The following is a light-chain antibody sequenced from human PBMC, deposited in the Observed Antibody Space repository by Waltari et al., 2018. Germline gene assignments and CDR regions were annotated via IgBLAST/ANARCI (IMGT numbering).Light chain of an antibody. Sequence: DIQMTQSPSSLSASVGDRVTITCRASQSISSYLNWYQQKPGKAPKLLIYAASSLQSGVPSRFSGSGSETDFTLTISSLQPEDFATYYCQQSYSTPLTFDGGTKVEIK. V-gene: IGKV1-39*01. CDR1: QSISSY. CDR2: AAS. J-gene: IGKJ4*01. CDR3: QQSYSTPLT.